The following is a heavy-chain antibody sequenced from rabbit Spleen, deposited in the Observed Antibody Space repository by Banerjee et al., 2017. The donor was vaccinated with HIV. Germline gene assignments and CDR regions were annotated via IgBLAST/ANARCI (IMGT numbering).Heavy chain of an antibody. Sequence: QSLEESGGDLVKPGASLTLTCTASGVSFSFNSYMCWVRQAPGKGLEWIACIDSSSSDFTYFASWAKGRFTISKTSSTTVTLQMTSLTAADTATYFCARDSGSSFSSYGMDLWGPGTLVTV. CDR3: ARDSGSSFSSYGMDL. J-gene: IGHJ6*01. V-gene: IGHV1S40*01. CDR1: GVSFSFNSY. CDR2: IDSSSSDFT. D-gene: IGHD8-1*01.